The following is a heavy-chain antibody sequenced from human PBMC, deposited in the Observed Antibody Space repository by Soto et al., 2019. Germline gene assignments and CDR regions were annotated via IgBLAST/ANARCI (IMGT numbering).Heavy chain of an antibody. CDR2: IIPIFGTA. J-gene: IGHJ2*01. CDR1: GGTFSSYA. V-gene: IGHV1-69*13. Sequence: GASVKVSCKASGGTFSSYAISWVRQAPGQGLEWMGGIIPIFGTANYAQKFQGRVTITADESTSTAYMELSSLRSGDTAVYYCARGGYIRRYFDLWGRGTLVTVSS. D-gene: IGHD5-12*01. CDR3: ARGGYIRRYFDL.